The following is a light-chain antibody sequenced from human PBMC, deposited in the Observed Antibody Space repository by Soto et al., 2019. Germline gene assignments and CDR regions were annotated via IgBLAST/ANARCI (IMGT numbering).Light chain of an antibody. J-gene: IGKJ1*01. CDR1: QSVSTS. V-gene: IGKV3-11*01. CDR3: QQSSNWPPWT. Sequence: EIVLTQSPATLSLSPGERATFSCKASQSVSTSLAWFQQKPGQAPRLLIYDASVRATGIPARFSGSGSGTDFTLTISRLQPEDIVMYYCQQSSNWPPWTFGRGTRVEI. CDR2: DAS.